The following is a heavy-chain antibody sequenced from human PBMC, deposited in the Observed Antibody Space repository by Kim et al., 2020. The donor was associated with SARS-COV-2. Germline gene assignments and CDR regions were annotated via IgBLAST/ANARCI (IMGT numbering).Heavy chain of an antibody. Sequence: SETLSLTCTVSGGSISSGDYYWSWIRQPPGKGLEWIGYIYYSGSTYYNPSLKSRVTISVDTSKNQFSLKLSSVTAADTAVYYCARVDSSSSRFDYYYGMDVWGQGTTVTVSS. D-gene: IGHD6-6*01. CDR2: IYYSGST. CDR3: ARVDSSSSRFDYYYGMDV. V-gene: IGHV4-30-4*01. J-gene: IGHJ6*02. CDR1: GGSISSGDYY.